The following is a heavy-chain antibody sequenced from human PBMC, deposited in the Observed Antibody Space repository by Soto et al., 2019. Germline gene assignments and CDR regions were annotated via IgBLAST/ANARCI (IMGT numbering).Heavy chain of an antibody. CDR3: ARVGPYYYDSSGYGYFDY. V-gene: IGHV4-34*01. CDR1: GGSFSGYY. CDR2: INHSGST. J-gene: IGHJ4*02. D-gene: IGHD3-22*01. Sequence: ETLSLTCAVYGGSFSGYYWSWIRQPPGKGLEWIGEINHSGSTNYNPSLKSRVTISVDTSKNQFSLKLSSVTAADTAVYYCARVGPYYYDSSGYGYFDYWGQGTLVTVSS.